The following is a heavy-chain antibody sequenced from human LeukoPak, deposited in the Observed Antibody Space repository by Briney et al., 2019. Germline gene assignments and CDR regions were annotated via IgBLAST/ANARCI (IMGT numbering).Heavy chain of an antibody. CDR1: GYTLTGYY. CDR3: ARGDYYDSSGYYYYSDY. Sequence: ASVKVSCKASGYTLTGYYMHWVRQAPGQGLEWMGWINPNSGGTNYAQKFQGWVTMTRDTSISTAYMELSRLRSDDTAVYYCARGDYYDSSGYYYYSDYWGQGTLVTVSS. J-gene: IGHJ4*02. CDR2: INPNSGGT. V-gene: IGHV1-2*04. D-gene: IGHD3-22*01.